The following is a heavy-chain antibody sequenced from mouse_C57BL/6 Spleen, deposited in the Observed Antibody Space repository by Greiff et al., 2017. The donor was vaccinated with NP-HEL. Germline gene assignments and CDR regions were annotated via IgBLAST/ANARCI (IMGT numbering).Heavy chain of an antibody. CDR3: ARRGNYYGSSLDY. J-gene: IGHJ2*01. CDR2: IDPSDSYT. D-gene: IGHD1-1*01. V-gene: IGHV1-69*01. Sequence: VQLQQPGAELVMPGASVKLSFKASGYTFTSYWMHWVKQRPGQGLEWIGEIDPSDSYTNYNQKFKGKSTLTVDKSSSTAYMQLSSLTSEDSAVYYCARRGNYYGSSLDYWGQGTTLTVSS. CDR1: GYTFTSYW.